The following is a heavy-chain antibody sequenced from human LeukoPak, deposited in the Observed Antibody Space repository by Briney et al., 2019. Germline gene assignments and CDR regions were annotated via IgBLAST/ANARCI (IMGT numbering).Heavy chain of an antibody. J-gene: IGHJ6*02. Sequence: GGSLRLTCAASGFTFSSYAMSWVRQAPAKGLEWVSVIRGSGGITYYAEAVKGRFTISRDNSKNTLYLQIDSLRAEDTALYYCAKNLFTSYVMDVWGQGTTVTVSS. CDR1: GFTFSSYA. CDR3: AKNLFTSYVMDV. CDR2: IRGSGGIT. V-gene: IGHV3-23*01. D-gene: IGHD3-16*01.